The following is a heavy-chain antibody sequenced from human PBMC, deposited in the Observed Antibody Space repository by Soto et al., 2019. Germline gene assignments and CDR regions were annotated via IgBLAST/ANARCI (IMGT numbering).Heavy chain of an antibody. D-gene: IGHD3-10*01. J-gene: IGHJ5*01. CDR3: AGMNGDPVVSFDS. Sequence: QVQLQESGPGLVKPSETLSLTCTVSGGSISSYYWSWIRQPPGKGLEWIGFIFYSGSTSYNPSRKSRVTISTDTSEYHFALKLNSVTAADTAVYSCAGMNGDPVVSFDSWGQGTLVAVSS. V-gene: IGHV4-59*01. CDR2: IFYSGST. CDR1: GGSISSYY.